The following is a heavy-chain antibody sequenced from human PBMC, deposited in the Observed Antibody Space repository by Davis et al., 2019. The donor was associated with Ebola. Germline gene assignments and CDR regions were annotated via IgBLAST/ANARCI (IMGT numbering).Heavy chain of an antibody. J-gene: IGHJ6*02. Sequence: GESLKISCAVSGITFSNYGMHWVRQAPGKGLEWLAVISHDGLNKWYEDSVQGRFTVSRDNSKNTVYLQMNTLRPEDTGLYYCAKDLDGSGSGYYYYYDGMDVWGQGTTVIVSS. D-gene: IGHD3-10*01. CDR2: ISHDGLNK. CDR3: AKDLDGSGSGYYYYYDGMDV. CDR1: GITFSNYG. V-gene: IGHV3-30*18.